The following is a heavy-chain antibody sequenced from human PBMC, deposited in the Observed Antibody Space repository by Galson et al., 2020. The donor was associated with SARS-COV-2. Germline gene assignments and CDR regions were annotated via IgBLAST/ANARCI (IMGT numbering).Heavy chain of an antibody. D-gene: IGHD3-22*01. V-gene: IGHV1-2*02. CDR3: ARERIYDSSGYATEY. J-gene: IGHJ4*02. Sequence: ASVKVSCKASGYTFTGYYMHWVRQAPGQGLEWMGWINPNSGGTNYAQKFQGRVTMTRDTSISTAYMELSRLRSDDTAVYYCARERIYDSSGYATEYWGQGTLVTVSS. CDR1: GYTFTGYY. CDR2: INPNSGGT.